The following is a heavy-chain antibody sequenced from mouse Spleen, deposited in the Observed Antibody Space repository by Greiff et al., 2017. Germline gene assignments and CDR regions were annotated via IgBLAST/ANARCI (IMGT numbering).Heavy chain of an antibody. CDR2: IDPETGGT. Sequence: VQLQQSGAELVRPGASVTLSCKASGYTFTDYEMHWVKQTPVHGLEWIGAIDPETGGTAYNQKFKGKATLTADKSSSTAYMELRSLTSEDSAVYYCTRLYYDSLYYAMDYWGQGTSVTVSS. CDR3: TRLYYDSLYYAMDY. V-gene: IGHV1-15*01. J-gene: IGHJ4*01. D-gene: IGHD2-4*01. CDR1: GYTFTDYE.